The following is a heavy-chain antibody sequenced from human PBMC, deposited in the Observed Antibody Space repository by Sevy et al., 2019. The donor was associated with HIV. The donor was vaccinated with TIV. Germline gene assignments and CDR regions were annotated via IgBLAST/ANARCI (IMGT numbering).Heavy chain of an antibody. CDR2: ISFDGTNK. Sequence: GGSLRLSCAASRFTVSRYAIHWVRQAPGKGLEWVAFISFDGTNKYYADSVKGRFTISRDNSRSILSLQMDSLRPEDTAIYYCARETTVATIFDYWGRGTLVTVSS. D-gene: IGHD5-12*01. J-gene: IGHJ4*02. V-gene: IGHV3-30-3*01. CDR3: ARETTVATIFDY. CDR1: RFTVSRYA.